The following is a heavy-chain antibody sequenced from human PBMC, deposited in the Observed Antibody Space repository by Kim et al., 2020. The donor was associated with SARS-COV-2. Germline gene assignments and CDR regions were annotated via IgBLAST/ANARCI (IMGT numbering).Heavy chain of an antibody. CDR2: ISSRHNSA. CDR1: GFTFSTYA. D-gene: IGHD5-18*01. CDR3: AKWVTTMVTAAAFDY. J-gene: IGHJ4*02. V-gene: IGHV3-23*01. Sequence: GGSLRLSCAASGFTFSTYAMAWVRQAPGKGLEWVSGISSRHNSADYADSVKGRFTISRDNSKNTVSLQMNSLRVEDTAVYYCAKWVTTMVTAAAFDYWGQGTLVTVSS.